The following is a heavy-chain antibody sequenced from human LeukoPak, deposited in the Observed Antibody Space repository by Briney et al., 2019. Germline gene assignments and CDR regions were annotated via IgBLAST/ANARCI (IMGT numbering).Heavy chain of an antibody. J-gene: IGHJ6*03. CDR2: INHSGST. CDR3: ARGLVDFWSGYYTRLGAYYMDV. V-gene: IGHV4-34*01. Sequence: PSETLSLTXAVYGGSFSGYYWSWIRQPPGKGLEWIGEINHSGSTNYNPSLKSRVTISVDTSKNQFSLKLSSVTAADTAVYYCARGLVDFWSGYYTRLGAYYMDVWGKGTTVTVSS. D-gene: IGHD3-3*01. CDR1: GGSFSGYY.